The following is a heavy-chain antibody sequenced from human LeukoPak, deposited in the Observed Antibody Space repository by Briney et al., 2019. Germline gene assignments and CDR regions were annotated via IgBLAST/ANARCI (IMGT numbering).Heavy chain of an antibody. CDR2: ISAYNGNT. J-gene: IGHJ4*02. Sequence: ASVTVSCTASGYTFTSYGISWVRQAPGQGLEWMGWISAYNGNTNYAQKLQGRVTMTTDTSTSTAYMELRSLRSDDTAVYYCAREDTAMVSRVFDYWGQGTLVTVSS. D-gene: IGHD5-18*01. V-gene: IGHV1-18*01. CDR1: GYTFTSYG. CDR3: AREDTAMVSRVFDY.